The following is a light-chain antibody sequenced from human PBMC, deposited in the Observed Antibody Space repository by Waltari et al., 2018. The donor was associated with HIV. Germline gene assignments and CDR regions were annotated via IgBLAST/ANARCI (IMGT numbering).Light chain of an antibody. CDR1: QNIHNSH. J-gene: IGKJ2*01. Sequence: IVLTQSPGTLSLSPGERATLSCRASQNIHNSHLAWYQHKPGQAPRLLFYDASPRAAGIPDRFSGSGSGTDFSLTISRLEPEDFAVYYCQQYGAGYTFGLGTRLDIK. V-gene: IGKV3-20*01. CDR2: DAS. CDR3: QQYGAGYT.